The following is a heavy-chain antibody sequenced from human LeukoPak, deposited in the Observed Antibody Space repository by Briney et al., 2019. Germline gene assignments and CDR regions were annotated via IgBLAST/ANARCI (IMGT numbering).Heavy chain of an antibody. Sequence: GGSLRLSCAASGFTFSSYSMNWVRQAPGKGLEWVSFISSSSSTIYYADSVKGRFTISRDNAKNSLYLQMNSLRAEDTAVYYCARDRVGSYSAIDYRGQGTLVTVSS. CDR1: GFTFSSYS. CDR2: ISSSSSTI. CDR3: ARDRVGSYSAIDY. J-gene: IGHJ4*02. D-gene: IGHD1-26*01. V-gene: IGHV3-48*04.